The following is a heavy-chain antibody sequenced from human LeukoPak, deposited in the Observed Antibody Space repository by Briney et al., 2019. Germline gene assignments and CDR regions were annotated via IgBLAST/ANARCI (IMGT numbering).Heavy chain of an antibody. CDR3: ASTFAVRGWFDP. J-gene: IGHJ5*02. V-gene: IGHV4-59*01. D-gene: IGHD1-1*01. CDR2: IYYSGST. CDR1: GGSISSYY. Sequence: PSETPSLTCTVSGGSISSYYWSWIRQPPGKGLEWIGYIYYSGSTNYNPSLKSRVTISVDTSKNQFSLKLSSVTAADTAVYYCASTFAVRGWFDPWGQGTLVTVSS.